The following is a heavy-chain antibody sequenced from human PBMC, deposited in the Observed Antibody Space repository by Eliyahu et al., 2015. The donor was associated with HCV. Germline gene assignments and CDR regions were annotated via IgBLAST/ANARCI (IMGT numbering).Heavy chain of an antibody. Sequence: EVQLVQSGAEVKKPGESLTXXCKGSGYSFTSYCIGWVRLMPGKGLEWMGIIYPGDSDTRYSPSFQGQVTISADKSISTAYLQWSSLKASDTAMYYCARSFGSGTFGPHDWGQGTPVTVSS. CDR2: IYPGDSDT. J-gene: IGHJ4*02. V-gene: IGHV5-51*01. CDR1: GYSFTSYC. CDR3: ARSFGSGTFGPHD. D-gene: IGHD3-10*01.